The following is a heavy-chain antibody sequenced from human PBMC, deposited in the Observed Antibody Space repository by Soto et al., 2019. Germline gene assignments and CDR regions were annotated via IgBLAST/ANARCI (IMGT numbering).Heavy chain of an antibody. Sequence: QVQLQESGPGLVKPSQTLSLTCTVSGGSISSGGYYWSWIRQHPGKGLEWIGYIYYTGSTYYNPSLRSRVTISVDTSKNQFSLKLSSVTAADTAVYYCATLYMVRGVRTFDYWGQGTLVTVSS. CDR3: ATLYMVRGVRTFDY. CDR2: IYYTGST. D-gene: IGHD3-10*01. CDR1: GGSISSGGYY. J-gene: IGHJ4*02. V-gene: IGHV4-31*03.